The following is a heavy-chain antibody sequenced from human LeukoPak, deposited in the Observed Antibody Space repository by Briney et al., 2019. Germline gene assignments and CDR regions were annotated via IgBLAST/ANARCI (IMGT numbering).Heavy chain of an antibody. Sequence: GGSLRLSCAASGFTFSSYAMSWVRQAPGKGLEWVSAISGSGGSTYYADSVKGRFTISRDNSKNTLHLQMNSLRAEDTAVYYCAKDGHSSSWYSRGWFDPWGQGTLVTVSS. CDR1: GFTFSSYA. J-gene: IGHJ5*02. CDR2: ISGSGGST. CDR3: AKDGHSSSWYSRGWFDP. V-gene: IGHV3-23*01. D-gene: IGHD6-13*01.